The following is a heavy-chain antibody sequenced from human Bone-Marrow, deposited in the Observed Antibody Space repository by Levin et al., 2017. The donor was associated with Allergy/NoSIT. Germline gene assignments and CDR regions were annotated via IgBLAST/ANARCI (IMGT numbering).Heavy chain of an antibody. CDR2: IWFDGSSE. CDR1: GFTFSSYA. V-gene: IGHV3-33*01. CDR3: ARNYDFWSGFLAGYETGGLDV. Sequence: PGGSLRLSCAASGFTFSSYAMHWVRQAPGKGLEWVAVIWFDGSSEYYGESVRGRFTISRDNSKNTLYLEMHSLRVDDTAVYFCARNYDFWSGFLAGYETGGLDVWGQGTTVTVS. J-gene: IGHJ6*02. D-gene: IGHD3-3*01.